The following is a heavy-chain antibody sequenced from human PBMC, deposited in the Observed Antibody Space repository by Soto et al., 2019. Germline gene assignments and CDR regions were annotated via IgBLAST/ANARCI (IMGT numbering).Heavy chain of an antibody. CDR1: GGSLTDHY. V-gene: IGHV4-59*11. CDR2: VYYSGGT. CDR3: ARGNDWKSSTFDI. D-gene: IGHD2-21*01. J-gene: IGHJ3*02. Sequence: QVQLQESGPGLVKPSETLSLTCTVAGGSLTDHYWNWFRQSPGKGLHWIGYVYYSGGTNYTPSLKSRVTMSVDTTKNQVSLNLRSVTAADTAVYYCARGNDWKSSTFDIWGKGTMVSVSS.